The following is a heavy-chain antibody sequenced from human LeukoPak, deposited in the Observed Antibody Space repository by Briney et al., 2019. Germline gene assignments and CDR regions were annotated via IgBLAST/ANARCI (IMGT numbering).Heavy chain of an antibody. J-gene: IGHJ4*02. V-gene: IGHV3-30*04. CDR1: GFSLSSYA. CDR3: AKDMAAYYYSSGNIDY. CDR2: ISYDGSKK. D-gene: IGHD3-10*01. Sequence: PGRSLRLSCAASGFSLSSYAMHWVRQAPGKGLEWVAIISYDGSKKYYADSVKGRFTISRDNSKNKLYLQMNSLRAEDTALYYCAKDMAAYYYSSGNIDYWGQGTLVTVSS.